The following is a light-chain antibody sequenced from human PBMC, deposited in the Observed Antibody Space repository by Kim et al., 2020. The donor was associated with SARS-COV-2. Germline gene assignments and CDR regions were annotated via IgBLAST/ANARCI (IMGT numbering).Light chain of an antibody. CDR3: QKYTSWPM. J-gene: IGKJ4*02. V-gene: IGKV3-15*01. Sequence: ENVMTQSPDTPSVSPGERVTLSCRASQSVTSNLAWYQQKPGQAPRLLIYGASTRATGIPARFNGSGSGTEFTLTISSLQPEDFAIYYCQKYTSWPMFAGGTKLDI. CDR2: GAS. CDR1: QSVTSN.